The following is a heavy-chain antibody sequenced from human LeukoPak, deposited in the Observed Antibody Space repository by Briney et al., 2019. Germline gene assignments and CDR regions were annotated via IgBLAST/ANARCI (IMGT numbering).Heavy chain of an antibody. CDR1: GFTFSSYD. V-gene: IGHV3-30*02. Sequence: GGSLRLSCAASGFTFSSYDMHWVRQAPGKGLEWVAFIRDDGSNKYYADSVKGRFTISRDNAKNTLYLQMNSLRAEDTAVYYCARDQTQQQLLGIAVAGTPHYYFDYWGQGTLVTVSS. CDR2: IRDDGSNK. D-gene: IGHD6-19*01. J-gene: IGHJ4*02. CDR3: ARDQTQQQLLGIAVAGTPHYYFDY.